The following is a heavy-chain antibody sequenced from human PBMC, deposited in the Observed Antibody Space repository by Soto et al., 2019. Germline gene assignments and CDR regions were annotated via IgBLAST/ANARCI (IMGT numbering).Heavy chain of an antibody. CDR1: GGSISSYF. CDR2: IYYTGST. CDR3: ANFIWYFDL. Sequence: QVQLQESGPGLVKPSETLSLTCTVSGGSISSYFWSWIRQPPGKGLEWIGYIYYTGSTNYNPSLKCRVTRSVDTSKNQFSLHLSSVPAADTAVYYCANFIWYFDLWGRGTLVTVSS. J-gene: IGHJ2*01. V-gene: IGHV4-59*01.